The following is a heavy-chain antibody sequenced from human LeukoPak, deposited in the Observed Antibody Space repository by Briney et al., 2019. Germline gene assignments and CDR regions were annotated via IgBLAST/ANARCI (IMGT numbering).Heavy chain of an antibody. CDR1: GFTFSSSW. V-gene: IGHV3-7*05. CDR2: INQDGSEK. CDR3: AKPISGGLAVSADWFDS. D-gene: IGHD2-15*01. Sequence: GGSLRLSCAASGFTFSSSWMSWVRQAPGKRLEWVANINQDGSEKYSVDSVKGRFTISRDNAKNSLYLQLNSLTAEDTAIYYCAKPISGGLAVSADWFDSWGQGTLVTVSS. J-gene: IGHJ5*01.